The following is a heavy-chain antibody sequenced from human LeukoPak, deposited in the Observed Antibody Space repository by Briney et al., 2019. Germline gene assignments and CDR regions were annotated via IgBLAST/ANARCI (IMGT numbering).Heavy chain of an antibody. J-gene: IGHJ4*02. V-gene: IGHV1-69*01. CDR3: ARDLVPGGGYYFDY. CDR1: GGTFSSYA. Sequence: ASVKVSCKASGGTFSSYAISWVRQAPGQGLEWMGGIIPIFGTANYAQKFQGRVTITADESTSTAYMELSSLRSEDTAVYYCARDLVPGGGYYFDYWGQGTLVTVSS. D-gene: IGHD3-10*01. CDR2: IIPIFGTA.